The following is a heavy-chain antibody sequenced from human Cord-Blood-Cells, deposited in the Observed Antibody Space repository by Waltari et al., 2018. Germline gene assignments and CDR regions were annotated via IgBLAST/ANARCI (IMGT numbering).Heavy chain of an antibody. Sequence: QLQLQESGPGLVKPSQTLSLTCTVTVGPISSTSYSRGWPSQPPEKGLEWIGSIFCSGSTNYNPSIKCLVTISVDTSKNQFSLKLSSVTAADTAVYYCARHSGDYAIFDYWGQGTLVTVSS. J-gene: IGHJ4*02. CDR2: IFCSGST. CDR3: ARHSGDYAIFDY. V-gene: IGHV4-39*01. D-gene: IGHD4-17*01. CDR1: VGPISSTSYS.